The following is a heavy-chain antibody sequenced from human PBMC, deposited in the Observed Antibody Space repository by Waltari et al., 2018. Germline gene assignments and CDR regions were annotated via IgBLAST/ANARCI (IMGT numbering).Heavy chain of an antibody. V-gene: IGHV1-69*02. D-gene: IGHD6-13*01. CDR3: ARVIAAAGKEVDY. CDR1: GGTFRSHT. Sequence: QVQLVQSGAEVKKPGSSVTVSCKASGGTFRSHTISWVRQAPGQGLEWMGRIIPILGIANYAQKFQGRVTITADKSTSTAYMELSSLRSEDTAVYYCARVIAAAGKEVDYWGQGTLVTVSS. CDR2: IIPILGIA. J-gene: IGHJ4*02.